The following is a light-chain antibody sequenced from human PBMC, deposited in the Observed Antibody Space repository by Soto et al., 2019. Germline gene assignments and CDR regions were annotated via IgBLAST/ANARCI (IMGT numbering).Light chain of an antibody. CDR3: SSYTISNTLPFV. CDR1: SSDVGGYNY. J-gene: IGLJ1*01. Sequence: QSALTQPRSVSGSPGQSVTISCTGTSSDVGGYNYVSWYQQHPGKAPKLMIYEVSNRPSGVSNRFSGSKSGNTASLTISGLQAVDEADYYCSSYTISNTLPFVFGTGTKVTV. CDR2: EVS. V-gene: IGLV2-14*01.